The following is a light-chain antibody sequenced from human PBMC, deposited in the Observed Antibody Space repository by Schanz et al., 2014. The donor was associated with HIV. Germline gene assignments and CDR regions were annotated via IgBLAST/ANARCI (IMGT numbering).Light chain of an antibody. Sequence: QSALTQPASVSGSPGQSITISCTGTSTDVGSYNLVSWYQQHPGKAPKLMIYEVSKWPSGVSNRFSGSKSGNTASLTISGLQAEDEADYYCSSYTSSSTWVFGGGTKLTVL. V-gene: IGLV2-14*02. CDR3: SSYTSSSTWV. CDR2: EVS. CDR1: STDVGSYNL. J-gene: IGLJ3*02.